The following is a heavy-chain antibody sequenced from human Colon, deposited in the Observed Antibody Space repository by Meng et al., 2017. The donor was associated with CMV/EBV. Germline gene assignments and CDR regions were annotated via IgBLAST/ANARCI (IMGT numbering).Heavy chain of an antibody. CDR2: IYSDDSSK. J-gene: IGHJ6*02. CDR3: ARSKVPTTPYYYYYGMDV. V-gene: IGHV3-23*03. Sequence: GGSLRLSCAASGFTFNTYAMSWVRQAPGRGLEWVSVIYSDDSSKSYADSVKGRFTISRDNSKITLYLQMNSLRAEDTAVYYCARSKVPTTPYYYYYGMDVWGQGTTVTVSS. CDR1: GFTFNTYA. D-gene: IGHD4/OR15-4a*01.